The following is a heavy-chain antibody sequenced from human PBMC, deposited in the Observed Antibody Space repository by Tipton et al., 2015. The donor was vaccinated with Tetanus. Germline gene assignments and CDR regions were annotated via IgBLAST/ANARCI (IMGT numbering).Heavy chain of an antibody. D-gene: IGHD3-22*01. CDR2: ISYDGSNK. Sequence: SLRLSCAASGFTFSSYGMHWVRQAPGKGLEWVAVISYDGSNKYYADSVKGRFTISRDNPKNTPYLQMNSLSAEDTAVYYCARDGDTSGHYGIFDSWGQGTLLIVSS. V-gene: IGHV3-30*03. J-gene: IGHJ4*02. CDR3: ARDGDTSGHYGIFDS. CDR1: GFTFSSYG.